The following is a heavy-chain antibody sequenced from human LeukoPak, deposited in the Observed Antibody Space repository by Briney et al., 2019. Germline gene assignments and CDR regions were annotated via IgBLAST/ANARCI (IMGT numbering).Heavy chain of an antibody. CDR2: ISGGGGST. J-gene: IGHJ4*02. D-gene: IGHD1-26*01. V-gene: IGHV3-23*01. CDR3: AKDSGSYYY. Sequence: GGSLRLSCAASGFTFSSYAMSWVRQAPGKGLEWASGISGGGGSTYYADSVKGRFTISRDNSKNTLYLQMNSLTAEDTAVYYCAKDSGSYYYWGQGTLVTVSS. CDR1: GFTFSSYA.